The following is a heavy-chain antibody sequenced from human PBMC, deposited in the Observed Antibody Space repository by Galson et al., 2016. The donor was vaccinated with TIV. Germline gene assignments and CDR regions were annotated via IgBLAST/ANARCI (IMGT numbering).Heavy chain of an antibody. CDR2: MSSGGDV. CDR3: TRERLVCGNNCYLSYYYGMDG. J-gene: IGHJ6*02. D-gene: IGHD2-21*01. Sequence: SLRLSCAASTLTVSDNYMTWVRQTPGKGLQWVAIMSSGGDVKYADFVRGGFTVSRDNSTNTMYLQMNRLTTDDTAIYYFTRERLVCGNNCYLSYYYGMDGWGQGTTVTVSS. CDR1: TLTVSDNY. V-gene: IGHV3-66*01.